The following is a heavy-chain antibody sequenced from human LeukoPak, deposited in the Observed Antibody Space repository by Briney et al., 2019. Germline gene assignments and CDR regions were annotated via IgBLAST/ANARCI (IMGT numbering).Heavy chain of an antibody. V-gene: IGHV3-23*01. CDR1: GFTFSSYA. J-gene: IGHJ6*02. CDR2: ISGSGGST. Sequence: GGSLRLSCAASGFTFSSYAMTWVRRAPGKGLGWVSAISGSGGSTYYADSVKGRFSISRDSSKNTLYLQMNSLRAEDTAVYYCAKAPPDSYYYYYGMDVWGQGTTVTVSS. CDR3: AKAPPDSYYYYYGMDV. D-gene: IGHD5-18*01.